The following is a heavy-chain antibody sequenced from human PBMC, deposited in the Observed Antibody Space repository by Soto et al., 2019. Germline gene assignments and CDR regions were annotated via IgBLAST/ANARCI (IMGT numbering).Heavy chain of an antibody. J-gene: IGHJ3*02. Sequence: QVQLQQWGAGLLKPSETLSLTCAVYGGSFSDYYWSWIRQPPGKGLEWIGEINHSGSTNYNPSLKSRVTISVDTSKNQFSLKLSSVTAADTAVYYCARKSSSGLGIWGQGTMVTVSS. CDR3: ARKSSSGLGI. CDR1: GGSFSDYY. V-gene: IGHV4-34*01. D-gene: IGHD3-22*01. CDR2: INHSGST.